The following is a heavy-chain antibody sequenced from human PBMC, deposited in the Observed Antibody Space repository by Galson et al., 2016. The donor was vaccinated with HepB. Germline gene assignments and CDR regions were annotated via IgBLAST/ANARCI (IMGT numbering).Heavy chain of an antibody. J-gene: IGHJ4*02. D-gene: IGHD3-3*01. CDR3: ARDGDFWSGFYFDS. CDR2: INPKNGGT. V-gene: IGHV1-2*02. Sequence: SCAASGFTVGNNYMHWVRQAPGQGLEWMGWINPKNGGTNFAQRFQGRVTMTRDATISTVYMEMSRLTSDDTALYYCARDGDFWSGFYFDSWGQGTQVTVSS. CDR1: GFTVGNNY.